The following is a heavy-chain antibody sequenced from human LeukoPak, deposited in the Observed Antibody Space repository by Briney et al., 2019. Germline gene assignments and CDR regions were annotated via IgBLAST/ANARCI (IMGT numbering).Heavy chain of an antibody. V-gene: IGHV3-30-3*01. D-gene: IGHD6-13*01. Sequence: GGSLRLSCAASGFTFSSYAMHWVRQAPGKGPEWVAVISYDGSNKYYADSVKGRFTISRDNSKNTLYLQMNSLRAEDTAVYYCARDDYRIAAAGLDYWGQGTLVTVSS. CDR2: ISYDGSNK. J-gene: IGHJ4*02. CDR3: ARDDYRIAAAGLDY. CDR1: GFTFSSYA.